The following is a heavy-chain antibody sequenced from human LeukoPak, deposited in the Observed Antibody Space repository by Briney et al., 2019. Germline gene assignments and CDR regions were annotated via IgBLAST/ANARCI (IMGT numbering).Heavy chain of an antibody. Sequence: PGGSLRLSCAASKFTFSSYWMHWVRQAPGKGLVWVSRINTDGSSTSYADSVKGRFTISRDSAKNTLYLQMNSLRAEDTAVYYCARDGRSSGLGTWGQGTLVTVSS. CDR2: INTDGSST. CDR1: KFTFSSYW. J-gene: IGHJ4*02. CDR3: ARDGRSSGLGT. V-gene: IGHV3-74*01. D-gene: IGHD3-22*01.